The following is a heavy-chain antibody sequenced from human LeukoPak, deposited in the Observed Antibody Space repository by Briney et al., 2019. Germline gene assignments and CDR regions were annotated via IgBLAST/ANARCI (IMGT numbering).Heavy chain of an antibody. Sequence: GGSLRLSCAASGFTFSSYAMAWVRQAPGKGLEWVSAMNGRGLTTYYADSVKGRFTISRDNSKNTLYLHMSNLGAEDTAVYYCAKAHDNCGGDCSPLDYNDFWGQGTLVTVSS. J-gene: IGHJ4*02. V-gene: IGHV3-23*01. CDR2: MNGRGLTT. CDR1: GFTFSSYA. D-gene: IGHD2-21*02. CDR3: AKAHDNCGGDCSPLDYNDF.